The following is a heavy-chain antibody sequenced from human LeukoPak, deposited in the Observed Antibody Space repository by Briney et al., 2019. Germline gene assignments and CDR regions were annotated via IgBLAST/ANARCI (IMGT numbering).Heavy chain of an antibody. D-gene: IGHD3-9*01. V-gene: IGHV3-69-1*01. Sequence: GGSLRLSCAASGFTFSDYYMNWVRQAPGKGLEWVSSISSSSTIYYADSVKGRFTISRDNAKNSLYLQMNSLRAEDTAVYYCAKWGDYDILTGYYDSDYWGQGTLVTVSS. CDR2: ISSSSTI. CDR3: AKWGDYDILTGYYDSDY. CDR1: GFTFSDYY. J-gene: IGHJ4*02.